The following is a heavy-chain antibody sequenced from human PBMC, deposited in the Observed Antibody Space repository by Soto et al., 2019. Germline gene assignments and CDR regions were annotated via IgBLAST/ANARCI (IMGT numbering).Heavy chain of an antibody. V-gene: IGHV3-30-3*01. CDR1: GFTFSSYA. J-gene: IGHJ4*02. Sequence: GGSLRLSCAASGFTFSSYAMHWVRQAPGKGLEWVAVISYDGSNKYYADSVKGRFTISRDNSKNTLYLQMNSLRAEDTAVYYCARAPYLHCSGGSCWFDYWGQGTLVTVSS. D-gene: IGHD2-15*01. CDR2: ISYDGSNK. CDR3: ARAPYLHCSGGSCWFDY.